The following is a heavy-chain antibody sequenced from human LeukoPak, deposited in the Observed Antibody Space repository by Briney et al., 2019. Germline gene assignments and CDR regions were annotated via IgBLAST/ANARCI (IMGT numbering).Heavy chain of an antibody. CDR1: GGSVSSGSYY. CDR3: ARDQGYDTKRYYYYGMDV. J-gene: IGHJ6*02. D-gene: IGHD3-3*01. V-gene: IGHV4-61*01. Sequence: SETLSLTCTVSGGSVSSGSYYWSWIRQPPGKGLEWIGYIYYSGSTNYNPSLKSRVTISVDTSKNQFSLKLSSVTAADTAVYYCARDQGYDTKRYYYYGMDVWGQGITVTVSS. CDR2: IYYSGST.